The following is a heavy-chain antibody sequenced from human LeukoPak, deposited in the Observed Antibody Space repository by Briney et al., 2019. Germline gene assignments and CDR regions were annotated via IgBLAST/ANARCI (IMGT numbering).Heavy chain of an antibody. CDR3: ARLLLERSRYFDY. CDR1: GYSFTSYW. CDR2: IYPGYSDT. Sequence: GESLKISCKGSGYSFTSYWIGWVRQMPGKGLEWMGIIYPGYSDTRYSPSLQGQVTISADKSISTAYLQWSSLKASDTAMYYCARLLLERSRYFDYGGQEPLVTVS. J-gene: IGHJ4*02. D-gene: IGHD1-1*01. V-gene: IGHV5-51*01.